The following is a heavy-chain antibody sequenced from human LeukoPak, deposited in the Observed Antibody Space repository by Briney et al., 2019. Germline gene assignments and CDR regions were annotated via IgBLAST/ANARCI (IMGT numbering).Heavy chain of an antibody. D-gene: IGHD3-10*01. CDR3: AKANGYYYGSGSYFDY. CDR2: ISWNSGSI. V-gene: IGHV3-9*01. Sequence: PGRSLRLSCAASGFTFDDYAMHWVRQAPGKGLEWVSGISWNSGSIGYADSVKGRFTISRDNAKNSLYLQMNSLRAEDTALYYCAKANGYYYGSGSYFDYWGQGTLVTVSS. CDR1: GFTFDDYA. J-gene: IGHJ4*02.